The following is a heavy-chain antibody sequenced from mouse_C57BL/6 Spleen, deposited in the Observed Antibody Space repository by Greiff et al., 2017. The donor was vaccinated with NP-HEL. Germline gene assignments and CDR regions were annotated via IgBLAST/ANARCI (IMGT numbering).Heavy chain of an antibody. Sequence: VQLQQSGPGLVQPSQSLSITCTVSGFSLTSYGVHWVRQSPGKGLEWLGVIWSGGSTDYNAAFISRLSISKDNSKSQVFFKMNSLQADDTAIYYCARNSDYGNYPYYYAMDYWGQGTSVTVSS. J-gene: IGHJ4*01. V-gene: IGHV2-2*01. CDR2: IWSGGST. D-gene: IGHD2-1*01. CDR1: GFSLTSYG. CDR3: ARNSDYGNYPYYYAMDY.